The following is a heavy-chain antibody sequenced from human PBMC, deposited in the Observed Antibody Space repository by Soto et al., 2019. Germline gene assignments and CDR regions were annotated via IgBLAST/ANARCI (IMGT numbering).Heavy chain of an antibody. D-gene: IGHD1-26*01. CDR2: ISYDGSKK. J-gene: IGHJ4*02. V-gene: IGHV3-30-3*01. Sequence: QVQLVESGGGVVQPGRSLRLSCAASGFTFSSYAMHWVRQAPGKGLEWVAVISYDGSKKYYADSVKGRFTIARDNSKNALYLQMNSLRAEDTAVYYCASPREWELPTSFGYWGPGTPVTVSS. CDR3: ASPREWELPTSFGY. CDR1: GFTFSSYA.